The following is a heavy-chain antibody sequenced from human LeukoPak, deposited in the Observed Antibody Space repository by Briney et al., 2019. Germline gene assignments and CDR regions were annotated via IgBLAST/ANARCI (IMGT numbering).Heavy chain of an antibody. D-gene: IGHD4-23*01. V-gene: IGHV3-23*01. CDR1: GFSFSTYV. CDR3: ARGRPHGNDY. J-gene: IGHJ4*02. CDR2: INSPGGDT. Sequence: GGSLRLSCAASGFSFSTYVMNWVRQAPGKGLEWVSAINSPGGDTYYADSVKGRFTISRDNSRNTLYLQMHSLRVEDTAVYYCARGRPHGNDYWGQGTLVTVSS.